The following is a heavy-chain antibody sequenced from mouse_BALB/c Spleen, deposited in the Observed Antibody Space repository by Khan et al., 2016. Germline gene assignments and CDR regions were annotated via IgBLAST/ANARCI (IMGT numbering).Heavy chain of an antibody. D-gene: IGHD1-2*01. CDR1: GYSITSDYA. Sequence: EVQLQESGPGLVKPSQSLSLTCTVTGYSITSDYAWNWIRHFPGNKLEWMGYITYSGFTSYNPSLKSRCSITRDTSKNQLFLQLNSVTTEDTATYSCASDYGYSYWYFDVWGAGTTVTVSS. CDR2: ITYSGFT. V-gene: IGHV3-2*02. J-gene: IGHJ1*01. CDR3: ASDYGYSYWYFDV.